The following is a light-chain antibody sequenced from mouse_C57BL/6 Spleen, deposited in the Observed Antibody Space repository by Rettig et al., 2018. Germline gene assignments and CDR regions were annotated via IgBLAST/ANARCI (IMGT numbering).Light chain of an antibody. J-gene: IGKJ5*01. CDR1: QSISDY. CDR3: QNGHSFPLT. Sequence: DIVMTQSPATLSVTPGDRVSLSCRASQSISDYLHWYQQKSHESPRLLINYASQSISGIPSRFSGSGSGSDFTLSINSVEPEDVGVYYCQNGHSFPLTFGAGTKLELK. CDR2: YAS. V-gene: IGKV5-39*01.